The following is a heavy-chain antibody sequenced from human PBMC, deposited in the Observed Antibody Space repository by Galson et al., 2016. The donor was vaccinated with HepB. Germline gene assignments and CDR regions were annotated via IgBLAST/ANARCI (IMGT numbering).Heavy chain of an antibody. CDR1: GFSLTTSTVG. D-gene: IGHD1-14*01. CDR3: AHLTTYANRGIGFDS. Sequence: PALVKPTQTLTLTCTFSGFSLTTSTVGVGWIRQPPGKALEWLAVIYWDDYKRYSPSLENRLTITKDTSKNQVDLTMTNLGPVDTATYYCAHLTTYANRGIGFDSWGPGTLVTVSS. J-gene: IGHJ5*01. V-gene: IGHV2-5*02. CDR2: IYWDDYK.